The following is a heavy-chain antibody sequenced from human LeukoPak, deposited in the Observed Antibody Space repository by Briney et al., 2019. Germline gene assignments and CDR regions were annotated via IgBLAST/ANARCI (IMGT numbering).Heavy chain of an antibody. CDR2: MTNIGGNT. CDR1: GLTFSSYS. D-gene: IGHD6-19*01. CDR3: AKPAVSGPAY. J-gene: IGHJ4*02. Sequence: GGSLRLSCAASGLTFSSYSMTWVRQAPGKGLEWVSTMTNIGGNTYYSDSVRGRFTVSRDNSKNTMYLQMNSLTAEDTALYYCAKPAVSGPAYWGQGTLVTVSS. V-gene: IGHV3-23*01.